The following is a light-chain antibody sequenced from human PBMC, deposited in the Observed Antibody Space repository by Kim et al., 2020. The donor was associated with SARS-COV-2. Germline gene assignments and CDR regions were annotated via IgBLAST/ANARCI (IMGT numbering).Light chain of an antibody. Sequence: VALGQTVRITCQGNSRRRYYATSYHQNTEQAPIIFIYSKHIRPKGIPDRCSGSSSGNQASLTITGTQAGEEADYYCTSRDSNNNVVFGSGPQLTVL. J-gene: IGLJ2*01. CDR3: TSRDSNNNVV. CDR1: SRRRYY. CDR2: SKH. V-gene: IGLV3-19*01.